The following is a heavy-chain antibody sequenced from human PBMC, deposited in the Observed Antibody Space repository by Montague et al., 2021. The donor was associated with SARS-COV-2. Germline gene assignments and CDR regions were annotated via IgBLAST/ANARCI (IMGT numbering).Heavy chain of an antibody. Sequence: SETLSLTCAGFGESFSGYYWSWIRQPPGKGLEWIGEINQSGSTNYNPSLKSRVTISVDTSKIQFSLKVTSVTAADTAVYYCARVVDIWGQGTMVTVSS. J-gene: IGHJ3*02. V-gene: IGHV4-34*01. CDR2: INQSGST. CDR1: GESFSGYY. CDR3: ARVVDI.